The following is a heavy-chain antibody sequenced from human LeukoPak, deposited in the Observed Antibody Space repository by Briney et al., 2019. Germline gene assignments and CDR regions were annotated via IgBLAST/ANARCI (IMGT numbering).Heavy chain of an antibody. V-gene: IGHV3-53*01. Sequence: PGGSLRLSCAASGFTVSRNYMSWVRQAPGKGLEWVSVLYSGGSTNYADSVKGRFTISRDNSKNTLYLQMNSLRAKDTAVYYCARVRDYYDSRGYYFEYFDHWGQGTLVTVSS. CDR1: GFTVSRNY. D-gene: IGHD3-22*01. CDR3: ARVRDYYDSRGYYFEYFDH. CDR2: LYSGGST. J-gene: IGHJ1*01.